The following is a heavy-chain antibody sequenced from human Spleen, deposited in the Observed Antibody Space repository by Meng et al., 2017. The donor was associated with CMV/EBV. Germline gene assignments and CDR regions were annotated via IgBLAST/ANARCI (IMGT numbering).Heavy chain of an antibody. Sequence: SETLSLTCTVSGGSVSSGSYYWSWIRQPPGKGLEWIGYIFYYGSSSYSPSLKSRVSMSVDTSKNQFSLKVGSVTAADTAVYYCARARYYYDGSCGDYFDSWGQGALVTVSS. CDR1: GGSVSSGSYY. V-gene: IGHV4-61*01. J-gene: IGHJ4*02. CDR3: ARARYYYDGSCGDYFDS. D-gene: IGHD3-22*01. CDR2: IFYYGSS.